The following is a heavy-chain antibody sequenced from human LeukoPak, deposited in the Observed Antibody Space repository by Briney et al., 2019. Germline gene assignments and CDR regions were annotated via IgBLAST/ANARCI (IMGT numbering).Heavy chain of an antibody. CDR2: INTNTGNP. CDR3: ARGWDVYGNWNDLAFDI. Sequence: RASVKVSCKASGYTFTSYAMNWVRQAPGQGPEWMGWINTNTGNPTYAQGFTGRFVFSLDTSVSTAYLQISSLKAEDTAVYYCARGWDVYGNWNDLAFDIWGQGTMVTVSS. V-gene: IGHV7-4-1*02. J-gene: IGHJ3*02. D-gene: IGHD1-1*01. CDR1: GYTFTSYA.